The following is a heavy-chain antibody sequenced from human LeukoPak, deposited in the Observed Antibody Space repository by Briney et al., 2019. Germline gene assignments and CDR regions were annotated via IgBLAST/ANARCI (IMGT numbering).Heavy chain of an antibody. Sequence: PSETLSLTCAVYGGSFSGYCWSWIRQPPGKGLEWIGEINHSGSTNYNPSLKSRVTISVDTSKNQFSLKLSSVTAADTAVYYCARGGIGHWFDPWGQGTLVTVSS. CDR3: ARGGIGHWFDP. CDR1: GGSFSGYC. CDR2: INHSGST. V-gene: IGHV4-34*01. D-gene: IGHD1-14*01. J-gene: IGHJ5*02.